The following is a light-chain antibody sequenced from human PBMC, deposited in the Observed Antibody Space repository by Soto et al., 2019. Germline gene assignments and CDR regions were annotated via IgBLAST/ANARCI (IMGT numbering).Light chain of an antibody. CDR1: QSVSNN. CDR2: EAS. CDR3: QQHAHWPLT. J-gene: IGKJ4*01. V-gene: IGKV3-11*01. Sequence: EIVLTQSPGTLSLSPGYRATLSCRASQSVSNNLAWYQQKPGQAPGLLIYEASTRATGIPARFSGSGSGTDFTLTISSLEPEDFAVYYCQQHAHWPLTVGGGTKVDIK.